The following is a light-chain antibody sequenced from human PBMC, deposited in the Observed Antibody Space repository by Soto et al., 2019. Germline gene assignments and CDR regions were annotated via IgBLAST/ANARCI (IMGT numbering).Light chain of an antibody. V-gene: IGKV3D-15*01. J-gene: IGKJ4*01. CDR1: QSVIRN. Sequence: EVVMTQSPATLSVSPGEGATLSCRASQSVIRNLAWYQQKPGRAPRLLIYGASTRATGIPGRFSGSGSGTEFTLTISSLHSEDFAVYFCQQYNQWPLTFGGGTKVEIK. CDR3: QQYNQWPLT. CDR2: GAS.